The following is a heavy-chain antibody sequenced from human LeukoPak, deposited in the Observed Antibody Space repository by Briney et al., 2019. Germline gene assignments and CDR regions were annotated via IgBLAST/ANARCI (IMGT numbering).Heavy chain of an antibody. V-gene: IGHV4-4*08. CDR2: IYNSGST. CDR3: ARDQIAAAPSWFDP. D-gene: IGHD6-13*01. Sequence: SETLSLTCTVSGGSISSYYWSWIRQPPGKGLEWVGYIYNSGSTSYNPSLKSRVTISVDTSKNQFSLKLSSVTAADTAVYYCARDQIAAAPSWFDPWGQGTLVTVSS. CDR1: GGSISSYY. J-gene: IGHJ5*02.